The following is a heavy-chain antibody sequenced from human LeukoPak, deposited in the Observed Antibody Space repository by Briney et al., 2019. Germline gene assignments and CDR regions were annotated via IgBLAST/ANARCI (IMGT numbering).Heavy chain of an antibody. CDR1: GYTFTIYG. CDR2: ISVYNGNR. CDR3: ARGSLDSSGYYLGAFDM. V-gene: IGHV1-18*01. Sequence: ASVKVSCTASGYTFTIYGFGWVRQAPGQGLEWMGWISVYNGNRHYVQKFQGRVTVTADTSTSTVYMELRSLRSDDTAVYYCARGSLDSSGYYLGAFDMWGQGTRVTVSS. J-gene: IGHJ3*02. D-gene: IGHD3-22*01.